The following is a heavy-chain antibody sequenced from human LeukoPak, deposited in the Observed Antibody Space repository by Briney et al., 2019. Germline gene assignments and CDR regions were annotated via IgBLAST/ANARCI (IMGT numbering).Heavy chain of an antibody. V-gene: IGHV3-9*01. Sequence: GGSLRLSCAGSGFTFDDYAMHWVRQAPGKGLEWVSGISWNSGSIGYADSVKGRFTISRDSAKNSLYLQMNSLRAEDTALYYCAKDIDPYCSSTSCSPGWFDPWGQGTLVTVSS. CDR1: GFTFDDYA. J-gene: IGHJ5*02. D-gene: IGHD2-2*01. CDR2: ISWNSGSI. CDR3: AKDIDPYCSSTSCSPGWFDP.